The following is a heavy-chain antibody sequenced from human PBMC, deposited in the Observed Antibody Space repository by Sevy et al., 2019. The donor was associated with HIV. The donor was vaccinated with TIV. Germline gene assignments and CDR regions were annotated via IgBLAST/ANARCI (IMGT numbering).Heavy chain of an antibody. CDR1: GFTFSNYN. J-gene: IGHJ4*02. Sequence: GGSLRLSCAASGFTFSNYNMDWVRQAPGKGLEWVSYITFSINTIYYANSVKGQFTISRDNAKKSRYLQMTSLRAEDTAVYYCARHQLRVSATGFDYWGQGTLVTVSS. CDR3: ARHQLRVSATGFDY. V-gene: IGHV3-48*01. CDR2: ITFSINTI. D-gene: IGHD6-13*01.